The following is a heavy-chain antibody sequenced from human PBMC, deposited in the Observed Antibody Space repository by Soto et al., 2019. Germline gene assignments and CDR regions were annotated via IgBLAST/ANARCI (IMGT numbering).Heavy chain of an antibody. Sequence: GASVKVSCKASGYTFTGYYMHWVRQAPGQGLEWMGGFDPEDGETIYAQKFQGRVTMTEDTSTDTAYMELSSLRSEDTAVYYCATKTTNYYYYGMDVWGQGTTVTVSS. CDR2: FDPEDGET. V-gene: IGHV1-24*01. J-gene: IGHJ6*02. CDR3: ATKTTNYYYYGMDV. CDR1: GYTFTGYY.